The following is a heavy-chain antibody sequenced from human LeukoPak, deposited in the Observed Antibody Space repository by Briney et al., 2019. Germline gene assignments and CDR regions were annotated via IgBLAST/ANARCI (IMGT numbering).Heavy chain of an antibody. Sequence: GGSLRLSCAASGFTFSSYSMNWVRQAPGKGLEWVSSISSSSNYIYYADSVKGRFTISRDNAKNSLYLQMNSLRAEDTAVYYCAREIISSWDHYFDYWGQGTLVTVSS. J-gene: IGHJ4*02. CDR2: ISSSSNYI. CDR1: GFTFSSYS. V-gene: IGHV3-21*01. D-gene: IGHD6-13*01. CDR3: AREIISSWDHYFDY.